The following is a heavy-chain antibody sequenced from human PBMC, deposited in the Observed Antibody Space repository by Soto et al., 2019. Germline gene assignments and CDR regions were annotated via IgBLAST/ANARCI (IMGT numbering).Heavy chain of an antibody. V-gene: IGHV3-21*01. D-gene: IGHD5-18*01. CDR2: ISSSSSYI. CDR3: AREWYTDMVPDYYYYRMDV. J-gene: IGHJ6*02. Sequence: SLRLSCAASGFTFSSYSMDWVRQAPGKGLEWVSSISSSSSYIYYADSVKGRFTISRDNAKNSLYLQMNSLSAEDTAVYYCAREWYTDMVPDYYYYRMDVWGRGTTVTVSS. CDR1: GFTFSSYS.